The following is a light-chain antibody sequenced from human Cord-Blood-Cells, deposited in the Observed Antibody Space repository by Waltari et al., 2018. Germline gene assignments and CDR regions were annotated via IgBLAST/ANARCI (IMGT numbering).Light chain of an antibody. CDR1: STDVGSYNL. Sequence: QSALTQPASVSGSPGQSLTISCTGTSTDVGSYNLVSWYQQHPGKATKLMIYEVSKRPSGVSNRFSGSKSGNTASLTISGLQAEDEADYYCCSYAGSSTPYVFGTGTKVTVL. J-gene: IGLJ1*01. CDR2: EVS. V-gene: IGLV2-23*02. CDR3: CSYAGSSTPYV.